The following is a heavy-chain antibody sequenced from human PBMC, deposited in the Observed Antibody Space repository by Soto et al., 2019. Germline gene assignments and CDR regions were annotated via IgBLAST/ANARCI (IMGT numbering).Heavy chain of an antibody. J-gene: IGHJ4*02. CDR1: GYTFTTYD. Sequence: QVQLVQSGAEVQKPGASVKVSCKASGYTFTTYDISWVRQAPGQGLEWMGCISGNNGNTNYAQKRQGRGTMTRDTSTSTAYMDLRSLRSDDTAVYYCARGGSGSGFDYWGQGTLVTVSS. D-gene: IGHD3-10*01. CDR2: ISGNNGNT. V-gene: IGHV1-18*04. CDR3: ARGGSGSGFDY.